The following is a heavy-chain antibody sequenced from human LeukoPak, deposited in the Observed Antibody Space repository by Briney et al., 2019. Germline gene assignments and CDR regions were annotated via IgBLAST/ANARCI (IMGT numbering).Heavy chain of an antibody. CDR2: TYYSGST. CDR1: GGSISSYY. CDR3: ARQVGVIQP. Sequence: PSETLSLTCTVSGGSISSYYWSWIRQPPGKGLEWIGYTYYSGSTNYNPSLKSRVTISVDTSKNQFSLKLSSVTAADTAVYYCARQVGVIQPWGQGTLVTVSS. J-gene: IGHJ5*02. D-gene: IGHD3-16*01. V-gene: IGHV4-59*08.